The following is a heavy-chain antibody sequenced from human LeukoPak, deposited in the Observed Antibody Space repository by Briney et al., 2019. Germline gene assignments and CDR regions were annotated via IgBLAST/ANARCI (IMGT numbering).Heavy chain of an antibody. J-gene: IGHJ4*02. CDR1: GYTFTSYD. V-gene: IGHV1-8*03. D-gene: IGHD6-13*01. CDR3: ARGIRYSSSWDDRVNDY. CDR2: MNPNSGNT. Sequence: ASVKVSCKASGYTFTSYDINWVRQATGQGLEWMGWMNPNSGNTGYAQKFQGRVTITRNTSISTAYMELSSLRSEDTAVYYCARGIRYSSSWDDRVNDYWGQGPWSPSPQ.